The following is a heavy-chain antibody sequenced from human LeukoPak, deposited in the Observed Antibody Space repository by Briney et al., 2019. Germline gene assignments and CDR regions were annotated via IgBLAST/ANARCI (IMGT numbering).Heavy chain of an antibody. V-gene: IGHV3-30*02. CDR1: GFTFSDYS. CDR3: AELGITMIGGV. D-gene: IGHD3-10*02. Sequence: GGSLRLSCAASGFTFSDYSMHWIRQAPDKGLDWMAFIRYDESNIYYADSVKGRFTISRDNSKNSLYLQMNSLRAEDTAVYYCAELGITMIGGVWGKGTTVTISS. J-gene: IGHJ6*04. CDR2: IRYDESNI.